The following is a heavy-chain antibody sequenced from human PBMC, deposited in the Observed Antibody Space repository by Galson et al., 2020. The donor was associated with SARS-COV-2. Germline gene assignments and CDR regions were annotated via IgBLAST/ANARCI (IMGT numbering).Heavy chain of an antibody. V-gene: IGHV1-58*01. Sequence: SVKVSCKTSGFRFTASAVQWVRQARGQRLEWIGWIVVGSGKTNYAQKFRERVTITRDMSTTTAYMELSSLRSEDTAVYYCAAFVGNNPAYWGQGTLVSVSS. CDR1: GFRFTASA. CDR2: IVVGSGKT. J-gene: IGHJ4*02. D-gene: IGHD1-26*01. CDR3: AAFVGNNPAY.